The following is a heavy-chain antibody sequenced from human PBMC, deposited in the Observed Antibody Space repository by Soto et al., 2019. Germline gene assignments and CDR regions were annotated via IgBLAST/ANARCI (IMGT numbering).Heavy chain of an antibody. D-gene: IGHD2-2*01. Sequence: QVQLVQSGAEVKKPGSSVKVSCKASGDTFSSYAISWVRQAPGQGLEWMGGIIPIFGTANYAQKFQGRVTITADESTRTAYMDLSSLRSEDTAVYYCARGVVPAANEEYYFDYWGQGTRVTVSS. J-gene: IGHJ4*02. V-gene: IGHV1-69*01. CDR2: IIPIFGTA. CDR1: GDTFSSYA. CDR3: ARGVVPAANEEYYFDY.